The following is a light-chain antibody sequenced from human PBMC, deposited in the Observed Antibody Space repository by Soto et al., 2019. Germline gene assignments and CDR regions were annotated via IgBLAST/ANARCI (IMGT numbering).Light chain of an antibody. Sequence: DIQMTQSPSTLSSSVGNKVTTTFRASQSISRWLAWYQQKPGKAPKALIYDASTLRSGVPSRFSGGGSGTEFTLTISSLQPDDFATYYCQQYNTYSTFGQGTRLEIK. CDR2: DAS. J-gene: IGKJ5*01. CDR3: QQYNTYST. CDR1: QSISRW. V-gene: IGKV1-5*01.